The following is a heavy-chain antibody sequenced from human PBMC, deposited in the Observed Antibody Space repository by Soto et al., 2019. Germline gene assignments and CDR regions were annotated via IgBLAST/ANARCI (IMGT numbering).Heavy chain of an antibody. CDR2: MSPSDSST. J-gene: IGHJ4*02. V-gene: IGHV1-46*03. CDR3: GRDWGYYDSSGYYYRGLDY. D-gene: IGHD3-22*01. CDR1: GYTFTNYY. Sequence: ASVKVSCKASGYTFTNYYIHWVRQAPGQGLEWMGVMSPSDSSTTYAQKFQGRVTMTRDTSTSTVYMELSSLRSEDTAVYYCGRDWGYYDSSGYYYRGLDYWGQG.